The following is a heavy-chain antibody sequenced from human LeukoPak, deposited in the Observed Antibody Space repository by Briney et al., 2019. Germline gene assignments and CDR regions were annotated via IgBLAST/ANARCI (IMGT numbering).Heavy chain of an antibody. CDR1: GGSISSYY. V-gene: IGHV4-59*05. D-gene: IGHD6-19*01. CDR2: IYYSGST. CDR3: ARLGIIAVAGPYFDY. Sequence: SETLSLTCTVSGGSISSYYWSWIRQPPGKGLEWIGSIYYSGSTYYNPSLKSRVTISVDTSKNQFSLKLSSVTAADTAVYYCARLGIIAVAGPYFDYWGQGTLVTVSS. J-gene: IGHJ4*02.